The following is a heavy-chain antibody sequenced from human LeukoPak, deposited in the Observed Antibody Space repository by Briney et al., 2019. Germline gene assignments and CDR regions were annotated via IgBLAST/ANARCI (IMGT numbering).Heavy chain of an antibody. CDR3: AKGSSYFDY. CDR2: ISHDGTNK. Sequence: GGSLRLSCAASGFTFSGYAMHWVRQAPGKGLEWVAVISHDGTNKYYADSVKGRFTISRDNSKNTLYLQMNSLRAEDTAVYYCAKGSSYFDYWGQGTLVTVSS. CDR1: GFTFSGYA. V-gene: IGHV3-30*04. J-gene: IGHJ4*02. D-gene: IGHD6-19*01.